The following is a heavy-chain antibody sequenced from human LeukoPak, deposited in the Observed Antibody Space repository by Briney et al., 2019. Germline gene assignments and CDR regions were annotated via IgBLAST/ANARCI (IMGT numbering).Heavy chain of an antibody. D-gene: IGHD3-22*01. J-gene: IGHJ3*02. Sequence: TGGSLRLSCAASGFTFSSYAMSWVRQAPGKGLEWVSAISGSGGSTYYADSVKGRFTISRDNSKNTLFLQMNSLRAEDTAVYYCAKDYNYDSSGYYYPGDAFDIWGQGTMVTVSS. CDR2: ISGSGGST. V-gene: IGHV3-23*01. CDR3: AKDYNYDSSGYYYPGDAFDI. CDR1: GFTFSSYA.